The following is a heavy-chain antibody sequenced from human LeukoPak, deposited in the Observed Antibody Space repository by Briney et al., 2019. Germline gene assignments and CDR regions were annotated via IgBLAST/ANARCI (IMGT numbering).Heavy chain of an antibody. CDR2: ISYDGSNK. Sequence: GGSLRLSCAASGFTFGSYAMHWVRQAPGKGLKWVAVISYDGSNKYYADSVKGRFTISRDNSKNTLYLQMNSLRAEDTAVYYCARPYYSFWSGYTFDYWGQGTLVTVSS. V-gene: IGHV3-30-3*01. CDR3: ARPYYSFWSGYTFDY. CDR1: GFTFGSYA. J-gene: IGHJ4*02. D-gene: IGHD3-3*01.